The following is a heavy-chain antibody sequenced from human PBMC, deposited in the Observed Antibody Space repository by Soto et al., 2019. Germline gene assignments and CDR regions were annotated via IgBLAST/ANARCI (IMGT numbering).Heavy chain of an antibody. D-gene: IGHD1-7*01. CDR2: IYYSGST. CDR1: GGSINSYY. V-gene: IGHV4-59*01. Sequence: PSETLSLTCTVSGGSINSYYWSWIRQPPGKGLEWIGYIYYSGSTSYNPSLKSRVTISIDTSKNQFSLKLSSVTAADTAVYYCARVVDNWNYLFDYWGQGTLVTVSS. CDR3: ARVVDNWNYLFDY. J-gene: IGHJ4*02.